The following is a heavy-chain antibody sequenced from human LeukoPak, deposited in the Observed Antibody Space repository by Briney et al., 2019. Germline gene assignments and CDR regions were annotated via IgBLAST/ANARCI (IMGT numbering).Heavy chain of an antibody. CDR3: ARHLYYDSSGSNALDY. CDR2: IYPGDSHT. Sequence: GESLKISCKGSGYSFTSYWIAWVRPMPGEGLEWMGIIYPGDSHTKYSPPFQGQVTISADKSISTAYLQWSSLKAPDTAMYYCARHLYYDSSGSNALDYWGQGTLVTVSS. D-gene: IGHD3-22*01. V-gene: IGHV5-51*01. J-gene: IGHJ4*02. CDR1: GYSFTSYW.